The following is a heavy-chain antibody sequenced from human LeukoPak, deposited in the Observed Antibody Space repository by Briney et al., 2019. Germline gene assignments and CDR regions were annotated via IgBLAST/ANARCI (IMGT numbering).Heavy chain of an antibody. J-gene: IGHJ4*02. V-gene: IGHV3-11*06. CDR2: ISSSSSYT. Sequence: GGSLRLSCAASGFTFSDYYMSWIRQAPGKGLEWVSYISSSSSYTNYADSVKGRFTISRDNAKNSLYLQMNSLRAEDTAVYYCARDADGITIFGGGQGTLVNVSS. CDR1: GFTFSDYY. D-gene: IGHD3-9*01. CDR3: ARDADGITIFG.